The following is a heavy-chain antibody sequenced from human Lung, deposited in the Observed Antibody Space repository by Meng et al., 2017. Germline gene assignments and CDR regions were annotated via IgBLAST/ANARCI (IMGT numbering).Heavy chain of an antibody. Sequence: VQLQQGGDGLVQDSSTPSLADVSAGGSSSYYYWSWIRQPTGKGLEWIGEINHSGSTNYNPPLESRATISVDTSQNNLSLKLSSVTAADSAVYYCARGPTTMAHDFDYWGQGTLVTVSS. V-gene: IGHV4-34*01. J-gene: IGHJ4*02. D-gene: IGHD4-11*01. CDR2: INHSGST. CDR3: ARGPTTMAHDFDY. CDR1: GGSSSYYY.